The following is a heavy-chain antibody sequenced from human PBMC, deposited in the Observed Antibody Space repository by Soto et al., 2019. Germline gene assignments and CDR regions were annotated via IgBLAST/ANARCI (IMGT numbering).Heavy chain of an antibody. CDR2: IYYSGST. V-gene: IGHV4-59*01. CDR3: AREGFEVYYFDY. CDR1: GGSISSYY. Sequence: XETLSLTCTVSGGSISSYYWSWIRQPPGKGLEWIGYIYYSGSTNYNPSLKSRVTISVDTSKNQFSLKLSSVTAADTAVYYCAREGFEVYYFDYWGQGTLVTVSS. J-gene: IGHJ4*02.